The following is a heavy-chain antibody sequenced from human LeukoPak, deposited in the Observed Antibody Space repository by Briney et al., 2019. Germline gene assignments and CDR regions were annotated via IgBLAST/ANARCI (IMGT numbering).Heavy chain of an antibody. CDR1: ECTFSSHS. CDR2: INSIVDTA. Sequence: GSSVKVSCKPPECTFSSHSITWVRQAPGQGLEWMGRINSIVDTANYAQKFQDRVTITADKSTTTVYLDLNDLTPDDTAVYFCARLSNGYTSGMYNWFDPWGQGTLVTVSS. D-gene: IGHD3-22*01. CDR3: ARLSNGYTSGMYNWFDP. V-gene: IGHV1-69*08. J-gene: IGHJ5*02.